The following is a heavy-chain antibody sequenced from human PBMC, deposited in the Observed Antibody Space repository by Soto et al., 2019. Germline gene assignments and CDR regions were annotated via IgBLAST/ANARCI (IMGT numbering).Heavy chain of an antibody. Sequence: EVQLLESGGGLVQPGGPLRLSCAASGFTFSSYAMSWVRQAPGKGLEWVSAISGSGGSTYYADSVKGRFTISRDNSKNTLYLQMNSLRAEDTAVYYCAAPYCSGGSCYSGLLGYWGQGTLVTVSS. CDR1: GFTFSSYA. J-gene: IGHJ4*02. D-gene: IGHD2-15*01. CDR2: ISGSGGST. V-gene: IGHV3-23*01. CDR3: AAPYCSGGSCYSGLLGY.